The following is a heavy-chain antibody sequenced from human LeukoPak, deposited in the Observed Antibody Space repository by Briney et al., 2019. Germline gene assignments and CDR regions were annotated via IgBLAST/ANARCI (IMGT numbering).Heavy chain of an antibody. CDR1: GFTFSSYW. J-gene: IGHJ3*01. CDR3: ARSFLMSLGELLSGGFDV. CDR2: IKQDGSEK. Sequence: GGSLRLSCAASGFTFSSYWMSWVRQAPGKGLEWVANIKQDGSEKYYVDSVKGRFTISRDNAKDSLFLQMNSLRAEDTAVYFCARSFLMSLGELLSGGFDVWGQGAMVTVSS. V-gene: IGHV3-7*01. D-gene: IGHD3-10*01.